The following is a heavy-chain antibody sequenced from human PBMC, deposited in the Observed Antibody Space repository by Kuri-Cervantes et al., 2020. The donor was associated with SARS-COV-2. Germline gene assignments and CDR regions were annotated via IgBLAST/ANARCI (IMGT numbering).Heavy chain of an antibody. CDR3: VRDGDHWNFDY. V-gene: IGHV3-74*01. CDR1: GFTFSSYE. Sequence: GESLKISCAASGFTFSSYEMNWVRQAPGKGLEWVSRINSDGSSTSYADSVKGRFTISRDNAKNSLYLQMNSLRAEDTAVYYCVRDGDHWNFDYWGQGTLVTVSS. D-gene: IGHD1-1*01. CDR2: INSDGSST. J-gene: IGHJ4*02.